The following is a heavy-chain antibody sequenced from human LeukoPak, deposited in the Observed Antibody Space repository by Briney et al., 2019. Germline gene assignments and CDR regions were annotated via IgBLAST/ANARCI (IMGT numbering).Heavy chain of an antibody. CDR1: EFTFSNYA. J-gene: IGHJ4*02. CDR2: ISGSGGST. Sequence: SGGSLRLSCAASEFTFSNYAMSWVRQAPGKGLEWVSAISGSGGSTYYADSVKGRFTISRDNSKNTLYLQMNSLRAEDTAVYYCANGEWELLLDYWGQGTLVTVSS. CDR3: ANGEWELLLDY. D-gene: IGHD1-26*01. V-gene: IGHV3-23*01.